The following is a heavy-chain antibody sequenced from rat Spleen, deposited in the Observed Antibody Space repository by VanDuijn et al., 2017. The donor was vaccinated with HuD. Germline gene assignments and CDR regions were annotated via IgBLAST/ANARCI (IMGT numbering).Heavy chain of an antibody. D-gene: IGHD1-6*01. CDR1: GFTFNNYW. CDR2: ISYDGGST. CDR3: AREADKPFHYFDY. V-gene: IGHV5-31*01. J-gene: IGHJ2*01. Sequence: EVQLVESGGGLVQPGRSLKLTCEASGFTFNNYWMTWIRQAPGKGLEWVATISYDGGSTYYRDSVKGRFTISRNNAKTTLYLQMDSLRSEDTATYYCAREADKPFHYFDYWGQGVMVTVSS.